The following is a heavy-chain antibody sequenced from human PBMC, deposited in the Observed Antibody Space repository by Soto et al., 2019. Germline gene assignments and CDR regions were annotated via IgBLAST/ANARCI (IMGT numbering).Heavy chain of an antibody. CDR3: ARRAWTQLWFYTA. Sequence: PGGSLRLSCAASGFTFASYAMTWVRQAPGKGLEWVSGISGSGGSTYYADSVKGRFTISRDNSKNTLFPQMSSLRAEDTAVYYCARRAWTQLWFYTAWGQGTLVTVSS. J-gene: IGHJ5*02. CDR1: GFTFASYA. V-gene: IGHV3-23*01. CDR2: ISGSGGST. D-gene: IGHD5-18*01.